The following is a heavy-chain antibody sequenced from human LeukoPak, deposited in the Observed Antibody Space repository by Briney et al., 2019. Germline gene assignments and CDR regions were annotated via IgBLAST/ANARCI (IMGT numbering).Heavy chain of an antibody. V-gene: IGHV4-34*01. CDR3: ASRYCSGGSCPFDY. Sequence: PGGSLRLSCAASGFTFSSYSMNWVRQAPGKGLEWIGEINHSGSTNYNPSLKSRVTISVDTSKNQFSLKLSSVTAADTAVYYCASRYCSGGSCPFDYWGQGTLVTVSS. CDR1: GFTFSSYS. CDR2: INHSGST. D-gene: IGHD2-15*01. J-gene: IGHJ4*02.